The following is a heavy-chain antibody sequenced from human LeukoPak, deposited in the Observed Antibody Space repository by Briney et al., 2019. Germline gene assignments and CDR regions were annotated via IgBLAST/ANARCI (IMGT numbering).Heavy chain of an antibody. CDR1: GFTFSDYY. CDR2: ISSSGSTT. D-gene: IGHD1-14*01. Sequence: GGSLRLSCAASGFTFSDYYMSWIRQAPGKGLEWVSYISSSGSTTYYADSVKGRFTISRDNAKNSVYLQMNSLRAEDTAVYYCARPDGDYYYYYMDVWGKGTTVTVSS. CDR3: ARPDGDYYYYYMDV. J-gene: IGHJ6*03. V-gene: IGHV3-11*04.